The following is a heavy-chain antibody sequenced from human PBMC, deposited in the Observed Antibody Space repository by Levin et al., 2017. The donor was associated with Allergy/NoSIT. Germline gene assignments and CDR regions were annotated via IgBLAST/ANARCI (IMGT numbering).Heavy chain of an antibody. CDR1: GFNFRNDW. CDR3: ARSSWYTLS. Sequence: GASVKVSCAASGFNFRNDWMHWVRQAPGKGLLWVARINSDGSSTYYADSVKGRFTISRDNAKNTLYLQMNSLRAEDTAVFYCARSSWYTLSWGQGTRVTVSS. D-gene: IGHD6-13*01. J-gene: IGHJ1*01. CDR2: INSDGSST. V-gene: IGHV3-74*01.